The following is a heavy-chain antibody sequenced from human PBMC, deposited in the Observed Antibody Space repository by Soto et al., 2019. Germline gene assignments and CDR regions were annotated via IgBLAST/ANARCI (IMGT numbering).Heavy chain of an antibody. CDR1: GYTLSELS. CDR2: FNPEDGET. D-gene: IGHD3-22*01. J-gene: IGHJ4*02. Sequence: ASVKVSCKVAGYTLSELSMHWVRQALGKGLEWMGGFNPEDGETIYAQKFQGRVTMTEDTSTDTAYMELSRLRSEDTAVYSCATDDSRDYWGQGTVVTAPQ. V-gene: IGHV1-24*01. CDR3: ATDDSRDY.